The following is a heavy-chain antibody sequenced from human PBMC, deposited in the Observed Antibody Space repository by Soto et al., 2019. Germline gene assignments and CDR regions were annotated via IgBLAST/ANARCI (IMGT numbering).Heavy chain of an antibody. Sequence: GSLRLSCAASGFTFSSYAMHWVRQAPGKGLEWVAVISYDGSNKYYADSVKGRFTISRDNSKNTLYLQMNSLRAEDTAVYYCARVRTTVSTQNYYYYGMDVWGQGTTVTVSS. D-gene: IGHD4-17*01. V-gene: IGHV3-30-3*01. CDR2: ISYDGSNK. CDR3: ARVRTTVSTQNYYYYGMDV. CDR1: GFTFSSYA. J-gene: IGHJ6*02.